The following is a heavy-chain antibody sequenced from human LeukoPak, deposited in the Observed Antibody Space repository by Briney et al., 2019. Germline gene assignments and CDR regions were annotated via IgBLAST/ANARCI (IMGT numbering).Heavy chain of an antibody. V-gene: IGHV4-61*02. J-gene: IGHJ5*02. Sequence: PSETLSLTCTVSGGSISSGSYYWSWIRRPAGKGLEWIGRIYTSGTTYYNPSLKSRVTISVDTSKNHFSLQLSSVSAADTAVYYCARTSSGPNWFDPWGQGTLVTVSS. CDR1: GGSISSGSYY. D-gene: IGHD3-22*01. CDR2: IYTSGTT. CDR3: ARTSSGPNWFDP.